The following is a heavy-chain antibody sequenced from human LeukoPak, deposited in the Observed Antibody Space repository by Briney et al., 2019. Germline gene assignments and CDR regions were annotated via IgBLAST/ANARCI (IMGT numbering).Heavy chain of an antibody. D-gene: IGHD3-22*01. Sequence: PGGSLRLSCVASGFTFGHNAMAWVRQAPGKRLEWVSALSGSGGDTFYADSVKGRFTISRDNSKNTLYLQMNSLRAEDTAVYYCAKARYDSSGYKNHFDYWGQGTLVTVSS. V-gene: IGHV3-23*01. CDR3: AKARYDSSGYKNHFDY. CDR1: GFTFGHNA. CDR2: LSGSGGDT. J-gene: IGHJ4*02.